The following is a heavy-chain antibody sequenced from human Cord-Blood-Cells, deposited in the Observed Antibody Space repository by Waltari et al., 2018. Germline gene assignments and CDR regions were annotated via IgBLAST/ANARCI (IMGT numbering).Heavy chain of an antibody. CDR1: GGTFSSYA. J-gene: IGHJ2*01. V-gene: IGHV1-69*06. CDR3: ASEYCSGGSCYWYFDL. CDR2: IIPIFGTA. Sequence: QVQLVQSGAEVKKPGSSVKVSCKASGGTFSSYAISWVRQAPGQGLEWMGGIIPIFGTANYAQKFQGRVTITADKSTSTAYMELSSLRSEDTAVYYCASEYCSGGSCYWYFDLWGRGTLVTVSS. D-gene: IGHD2-15*01.